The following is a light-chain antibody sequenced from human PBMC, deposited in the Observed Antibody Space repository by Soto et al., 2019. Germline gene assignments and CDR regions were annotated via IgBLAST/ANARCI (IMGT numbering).Light chain of an antibody. CDR3: QQYGSPIT. CDR2: GAS. V-gene: IGKV3-20*01. CDR1: QSVSSSY. Sequence: EIVLTQSPGTLSLSPGERATLSCRASQSVSSSYLAWYQQKPGQAPRLLIYGASSRATGIPDRFSGSGSGTDFTLTISRQEPEDFAVYYCQQYGSPITFGQGTRREIK. J-gene: IGKJ5*01.